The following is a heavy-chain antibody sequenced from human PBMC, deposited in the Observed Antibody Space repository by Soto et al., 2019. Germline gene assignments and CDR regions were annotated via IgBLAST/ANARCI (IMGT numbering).Heavy chain of an antibody. V-gene: IGHV5-51*07. D-gene: IGHD3-16*01. Sequence: GESLKISCKASGYIIKNYWIGWVHQMPGQGLEWMGIIFPDDSDTRYSPSFQGHVTISVDKSISTAYVQWGSLKASDSAIYYCFRGGVTSRTFDYWGQGTLVTVSS. CDR3: FRGGVTSRTFDY. CDR1: GYIIKNYW. J-gene: IGHJ4*02. CDR2: IFPDDSDT.